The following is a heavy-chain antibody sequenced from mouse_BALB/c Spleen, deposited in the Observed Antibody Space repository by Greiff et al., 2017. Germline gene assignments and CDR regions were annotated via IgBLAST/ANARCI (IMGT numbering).Heavy chain of an antibody. CDR2: ISYDGSN. Sequence: EVQLQQSGPGLVKPSQSLSLTCSVTGYSITSGYYWNWIRQFPGNKLEWMGYISYDGSNNYNPSLKNRISITRNTSKNQFFLKLNSVTTEDTATYYCARGGSRGYYAMDYWGQGTSVTVSS. J-gene: IGHJ4*01. D-gene: IGHD1-1*01. V-gene: IGHV3-6*02. CDR1: GYSITSGYY. CDR3: ARGGSRGYYAMDY.